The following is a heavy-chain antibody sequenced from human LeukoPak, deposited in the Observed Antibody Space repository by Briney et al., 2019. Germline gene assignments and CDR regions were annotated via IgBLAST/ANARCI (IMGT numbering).Heavy chain of an antibody. CDR1: GFTFSSYG. V-gene: IGHV3-30*02. CDR3: AKVLDYGDFLYYYYYYMDV. D-gene: IGHD4-17*01. Sequence: PGGSLRLSCAASGFTFSSYGMHWVRQAPGKGLEWVAFIRYDGSNKYYADSVKGRFTISRDNSKNTLYLQTNSLRAEDTAVYYCAKVLDYGDFLYYYYYYMDVWGKGTTVTVSS. J-gene: IGHJ6*03. CDR2: IRYDGSNK.